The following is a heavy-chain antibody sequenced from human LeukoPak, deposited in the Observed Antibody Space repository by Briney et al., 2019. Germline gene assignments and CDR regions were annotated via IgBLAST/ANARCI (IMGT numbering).Heavy chain of an antibody. J-gene: IGHJ4*02. CDR1: GGSISSYY. CDR3: AREALSQYYFDY. V-gene: IGHV4-59*01. Sequence: PSETLSLTCTVSGGSISSYYWSWIRQPPGKGLEWIGYIYYSGSTNYNPSLKSRVTISVDTSKNQFPLKLSSVTAADTAVYYCAREALSQYYFDYWGQGTLVTVSS. CDR2: IYYSGST. D-gene: IGHD3-3*02.